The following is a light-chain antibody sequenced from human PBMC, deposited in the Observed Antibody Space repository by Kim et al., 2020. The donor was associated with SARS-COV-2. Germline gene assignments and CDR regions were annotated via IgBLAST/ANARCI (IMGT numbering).Light chain of an antibody. V-gene: IGKV1-5*03. CDR2: KAS. Sequence: AAVGDRVTITGRASQSIRDWVAWYQHKPGKAPNLVIYKASSLEIGVPSRFSGSGYGTEFTLTISSLQPDDFATYYCQQHNTYPLTFGGGTKVDIK. J-gene: IGKJ4*01. CDR1: QSIRDW. CDR3: QQHNTYPLT.